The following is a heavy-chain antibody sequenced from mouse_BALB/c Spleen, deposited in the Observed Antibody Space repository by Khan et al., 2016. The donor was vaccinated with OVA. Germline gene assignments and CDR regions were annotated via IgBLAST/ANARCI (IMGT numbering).Heavy chain of an antibody. CDR3: TRLSYYYDSGGFAY. CDR2: VSPGGGYT. J-gene: IGHJ3*01. D-gene: IGHD1-1*01. V-gene: IGHV5-6*01. Sequence: EVKLVESGGDLVKPGGSLKLSCAASGFTFSTYGMSWVRQTPDKRLEWVATVSPGGGYTYYTDSVKGRFTISRDNAKNTLYLQMSGLKSEDTAMFYCTRLSYYYDSGGFAYWGQGTLVTVSA. CDR1: GFTFSTYG.